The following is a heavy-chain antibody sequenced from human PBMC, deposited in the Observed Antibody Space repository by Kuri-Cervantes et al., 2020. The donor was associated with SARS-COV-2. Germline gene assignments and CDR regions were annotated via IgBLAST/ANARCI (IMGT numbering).Heavy chain of an antibody. V-gene: IGHV7-4-1*02. D-gene: IGHD5-24*01. CDR3: AREGGRDGYNLVDY. CDR2: INTNTGNP. J-gene: IGHJ4*02. CDR1: GYTFTSYA. Sequence: ASVKVSCKASGYTFTSYAMNWVRQAPGQGLEWMGWINTNTGNPTYAQGFTGRFVFSLDTSVSAAYLQISSLKAEDTAVYYCAREGGRDGYNLVDYWGQGTLVTVSS.